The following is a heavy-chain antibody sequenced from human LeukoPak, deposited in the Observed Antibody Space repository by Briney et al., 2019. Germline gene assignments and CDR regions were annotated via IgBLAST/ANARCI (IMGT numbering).Heavy chain of an antibody. J-gene: IGHJ4*02. Sequence: GGSLRLSCAASAFTFSDYYMSWIRQAPGKGLEWVSYISSSSSYTNYADSVKGRFTISRDNAENSLYLQLNSLRAEDTAVSYCAREKASSSGPTSVDYWGQGTLVTVSS. CDR3: AREKASSSGPTSVDY. CDR1: AFTFSDYY. D-gene: IGHD6-6*01. V-gene: IGHV3-11*06. CDR2: ISSSSSYT.